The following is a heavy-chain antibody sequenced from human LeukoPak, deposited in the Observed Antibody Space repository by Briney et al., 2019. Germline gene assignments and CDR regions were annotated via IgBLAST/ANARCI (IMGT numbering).Heavy chain of an antibody. CDR3: AKGYGTTGTASSNWFDP. Sequence: GGSLRLSCAASGFTFSRYEMNWVRQAPGKGLEWVSYISSSGSTTYYADSVKGRFTTSRDNSKNTLYLQMNSLRVEDTAVYYCAKGYGTTGTASSNWFDPWGQGTLVTVSS. V-gene: IGHV3-48*03. CDR2: ISSSGSTT. CDR1: GFTFSRYE. J-gene: IGHJ5*02. D-gene: IGHD1-1*01.